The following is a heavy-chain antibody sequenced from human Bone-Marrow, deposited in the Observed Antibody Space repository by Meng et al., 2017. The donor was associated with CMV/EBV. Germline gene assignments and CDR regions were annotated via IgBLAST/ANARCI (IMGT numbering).Heavy chain of an antibody. CDR1: GYTFNAYG. D-gene: IGHD3-3*01. CDR2: VSGYNGKT. V-gene: IGHV1-18*01. CDR3: ARAAHTIFGVVIMTDFDY. J-gene: IGHJ4*02. Sequence: ASVKVSCKTSGYTFNAYGINWVRQAPGQGLEWLGWVSGYNGKTDYAQKFQGRVTMTTDTSTSTAYMELRSLRADDTAVYYCARAAHTIFGVVIMTDFDYWGQGTLVTVSS.